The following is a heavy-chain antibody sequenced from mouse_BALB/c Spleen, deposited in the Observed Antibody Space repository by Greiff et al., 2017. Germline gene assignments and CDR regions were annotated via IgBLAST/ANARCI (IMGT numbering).Heavy chain of an antibody. D-gene: IGHD3-3*01. V-gene: IGHV5-12-2*01. CDR3: ARRSGTGEYYAIDY. CDR1: GFTFSSYT. Sequence: EVQLVESGGGLVQPGGSLKLSCAASGFTFSSYTMSWVRQTPEKRLEWVAYISNGGGSTYYPDTVKGRFTISRDNAKNPLYLQMSSLKSEDTAMYYCARRSGTGEYYAIDYWGQGTSVTVSA. J-gene: IGHJ4*01. CDR2: ISNGGGST.